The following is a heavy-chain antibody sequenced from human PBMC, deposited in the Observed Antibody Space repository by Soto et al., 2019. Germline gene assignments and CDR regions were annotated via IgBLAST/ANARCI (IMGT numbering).Heavy chain of an antibody. J-gene: IGHJ4*02. D-gene: IGHD3-10*01. V-gene: IGHV4-59*08. Sequence: QVQLQESGPGLVKPSETLSLTCTVSGGSISSYYWSWIRQPPGKGLEWIGYIYYSGSTNYNPSLMSRVTISVDSSKNGFSLKLSSVAAADAAVYYCARHRYCYGSGSLEVDYWGQGTLVTVSS. CDR1: GGSISSYY. CDR2: IYYSGST. CDR3: ARHRYCYGSGSLEVDY.